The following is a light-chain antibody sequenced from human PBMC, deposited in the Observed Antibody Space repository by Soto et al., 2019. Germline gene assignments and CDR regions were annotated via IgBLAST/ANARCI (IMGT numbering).Light chain of an antibody. Sequence: QSALTQPASVSGSPGQSITISCTGTSSDIGGYSYVSWYQQHPGKAPKLIIYDVTHRPSGVSNRFSGSKSGNTASLTISGLQTEDEADYYCSSYKSGVTVTFGGGTKLTVL. J-gene: IGLJ2*01. V-gene: IGLV2-14*03. CDR1: SSDIGGYSY. CDR2: DVT. CDR3: SSYKSGVTVT.